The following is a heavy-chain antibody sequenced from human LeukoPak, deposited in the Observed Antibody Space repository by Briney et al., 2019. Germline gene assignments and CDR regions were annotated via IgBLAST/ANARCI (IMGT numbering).Heavy chain of an antibody. V-gene: IGHV3-74*01. Sequence: GGSLRLSCAASGFTFSSYWMHWVRQAPGKGLVWVSRINSDGSSTSYADSVKGRFTISRDNSKNTLYLQMNSLRVEDTAVYYCAKARTRGYSYGSFDYWGQGTLVTVSS. CDR3: AKARTRGYSYGSFDY. CDR1: GFTFSSYW. J-gene: IGHJ4*02. CDR2: INSDGSST. D-gene: IGHD5-18*01.